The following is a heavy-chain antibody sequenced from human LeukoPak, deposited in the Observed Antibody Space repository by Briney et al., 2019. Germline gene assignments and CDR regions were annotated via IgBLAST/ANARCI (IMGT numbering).Heavy chain of an antibody. CDR3: ARDYHYDFWSGYSYYYYYYGMDV. D-gene: IGHD3-3*01. J-gene: IGHJ6*02. CDR2: ISSSSSYI. V-gene: IGHV3-21*01. Sequence: GGSLRLSCAASGFTFSSYSMNWVRQAPGKGLEWVSSISSSSSYIYYADSVKGRFTISRDNAKNSLYLQMNSLRAEDTAVYYRARDYHYDFWSGYSYYYYYYGMDVWGQGTTITVSS. CDR1: GFTFSSYS.